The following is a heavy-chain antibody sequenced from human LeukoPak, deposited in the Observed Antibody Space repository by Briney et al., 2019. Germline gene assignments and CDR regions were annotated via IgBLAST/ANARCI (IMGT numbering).Heavy chain of an antibody. J-gene: IGHJ4*02. Sequence: PAGSLTLACAPAGFILSSNYMTWVRQAPGKGLEWVATIYRCGSTYYADCGKGRFAISRDNSKNTLYLQMNSLRAEDTAVYYCARDFLDSGYCGRDCSQIIWGQGTLVTVSS. CDR2: IYRCGST. CDR3: ARDFLDSGYCGRDCSQII. V-gene: IGHV3-66*01. CDR1: GFILSSNY. D-gene: IGHD2-21*01.